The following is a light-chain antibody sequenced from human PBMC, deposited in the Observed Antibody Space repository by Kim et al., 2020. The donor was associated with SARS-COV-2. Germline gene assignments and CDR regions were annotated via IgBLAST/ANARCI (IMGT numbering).Light chain of an antibody. CDR2: GAS. CDR3: QQYGSSPLT. J-gene: IGKJ4*01. CDR1: QSVSRRY. V-gene: IGKV3-20*01. Sequence: FAPGGMANLSRSASQSVSRRYLAWYQQKPRQAPRLLLYGASSRATGIPDRFSGSGSGTDFTLTISRLEPEDFAVYYCQQYGSSPLTFGGGTKLEI.